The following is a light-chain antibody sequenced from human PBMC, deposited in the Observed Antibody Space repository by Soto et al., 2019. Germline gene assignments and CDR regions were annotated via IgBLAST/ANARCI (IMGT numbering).Light chain of an antibody. J-gene: IGKJ1*01. CDR1: QSISSY. Sequence: IQMTQSPSSLSSSVGARVTITCRASQSISSYLNWDQQKPGKAPKLLIYAASSLQSGVPSRFSGSGSGTDFTLTISSLQPEDFATYYCQQSYSTRWTFGQGTNVDI. V-gene: IGKV1-39*01. CDR2: AAS. CDR3: QQSYSTRWT.